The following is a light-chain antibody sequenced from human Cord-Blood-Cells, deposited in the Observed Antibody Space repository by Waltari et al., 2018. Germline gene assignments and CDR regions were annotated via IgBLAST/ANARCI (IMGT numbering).Light chain of an antibody. CDR3: QQYGSSPPLT. CDR1: QSVSSSY. CDR2: GAS. V-gene: IGKV3-20*01. J-gene: IGKJ4*01. Sequence: DIVLTQSPGTLSLSTGERATLSCRASQSVSSSYLDWYNQKPGQAPRLLIYGASSRATGIPDRFSGSGSGTDFTLTISRLEPEDFALYYCQQYGSSPPLTFGGGTKVEIK.